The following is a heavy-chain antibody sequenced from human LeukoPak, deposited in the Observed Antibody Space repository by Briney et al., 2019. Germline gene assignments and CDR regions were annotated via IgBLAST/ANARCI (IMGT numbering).Heavy chain of an antibody. CDR1: GFTFSGYE. CDR2: SSSSGSTT. Sequence: GGSLRLSCAASGFTFSGYEMNWVRQAPGKGLEWVSYSSSSGSTTYYADSVKGRFSISRDNAKNSLYLQMNSLRAEDTAVYYCARRPYDSYFDYWGQGTLVTVSS. J-gene: IGHJ4*02. CDR3: ARRPYDSYFDY. V-gene: IGHV3-48*03. D-gene: IGHD5-12*01.